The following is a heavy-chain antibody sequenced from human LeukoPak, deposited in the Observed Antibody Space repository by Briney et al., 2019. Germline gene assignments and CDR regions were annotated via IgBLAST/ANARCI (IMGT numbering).Heavy chain of an antibody. CDR2: IKSETDGGTT. J-gene: IGHJ6*03. Sequence: GGSLRLSCGASGFTFSNAWMSWVRQAPGKGLEWVGRIKSETDGGTTDYAAPVKGRFTISRDDSKSTLYLQTNSLKTEDTAVYYCSGCSSTSCSSLYMDVWGKGTTVTVSS. CDR3: SGCSSTSCSSLYMDV. V-gene: IGHV3-15*01. CDR1: GFTFSNAW. D-gene: IGHD2-2*01.